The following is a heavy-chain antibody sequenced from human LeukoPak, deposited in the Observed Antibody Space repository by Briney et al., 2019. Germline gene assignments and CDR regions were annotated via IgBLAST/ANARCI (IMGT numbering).Heavy chain of an antibody. CDR2: ISGSGGGT. V-gene: IGHV3-23*01. CDR1: GFTFSVHA. CDR3: AKDYSSSWYYFDY. Sequence: GSLRLSYAASGFTFSVHAMSWVRQAPGKGLEWVSGISGSGGGTNYADSVKGRFTVSRDNSKNTLYLQMNSLRAEDTAVYYCAKDYSSSWYYFDYWGQGTLVTVSS. J-gene: IGHJ4*02. D-gene: IGHD6-13*01.